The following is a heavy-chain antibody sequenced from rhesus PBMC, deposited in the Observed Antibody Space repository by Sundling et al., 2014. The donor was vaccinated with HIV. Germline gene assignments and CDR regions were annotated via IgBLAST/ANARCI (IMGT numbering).Heavy chain of an antibody. V-gene: IGHV4-169*02. CDR1: GGSITRTY. J-gene: IGHJ4*01. CDR3: VREKYSTSCFDY. CDR2: IYGSDSST. D-gene: IGHD6-43*01. Sequence: HLQLQESGPGLVKPSETLSVTCAVSGGSITRTYWSWIRQAPGKGLEWIGYIYGSDSSTKYNPSLKSRVTLSVDTSKNQLSLKLSSVTAADTAVYYCVREKYSTSCFDYWGQGVLVTVSS.